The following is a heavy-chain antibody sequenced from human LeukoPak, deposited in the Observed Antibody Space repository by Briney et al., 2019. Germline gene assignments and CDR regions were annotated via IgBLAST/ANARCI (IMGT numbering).Heavy chain of an antibody. CDR3: ARSRDDFWSGYGYYGVDV. Sequence: ASLKVSCKAGGDTFSTYAIIWVRQAPGQGLEWMGWINTNTGKPTYVQGFTGRFVFSLDTSVTTAYLQISSLQPEDTAVYYCARSRDDFWSGYGYYGVDVWGQGTTVTVSS. CDR2: INTNTGKP. J-gene: IGHJ6*02. V-gene: IGHV7-4-1*02. CDR1: GDTFSTYA. D-gene: IGHD3-3*01.